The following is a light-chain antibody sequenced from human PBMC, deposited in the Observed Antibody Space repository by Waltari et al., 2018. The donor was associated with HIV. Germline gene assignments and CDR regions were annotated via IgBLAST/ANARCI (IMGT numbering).Light chain of an antibody. CDR2: DDT. J-gene: IGLJ2*01. CDR3: LAGDSSTVI. CDR1: KLVMRY. V-gene: IGLV3-1*01. Sequence: SYELTQPPPVSVSPGQTATITCSGHKLVMRYVCWYEQKPGQSPLLVIYDDTKRPSGIPGRFSGSNSVNTATLTISGTQAVDEADYYCLAGDSSTVIFGGGTRLTVL.